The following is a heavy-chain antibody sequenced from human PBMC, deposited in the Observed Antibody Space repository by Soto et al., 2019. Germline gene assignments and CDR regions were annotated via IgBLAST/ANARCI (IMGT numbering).Heavy chain of an antibody. Sequence: SGPTLVNPTQTLTLTCTFALFSLSTSGMCVSWIRQPPGKALEWLALIYWDDDKRYSPPLKSRLTITKDTSKNQVVLTMTNMDPVDTATYYCAHGHYGDELFDYWGQGTLVTVSS. CDR2: IYWDDDK. CDR1: LFSLSTSGMC. D-gene: IGHD4-17*01. V-gene: IGHV2-5*08. CDR3: AHGHYGDELFDY. J-gene: IGHJ4*02.